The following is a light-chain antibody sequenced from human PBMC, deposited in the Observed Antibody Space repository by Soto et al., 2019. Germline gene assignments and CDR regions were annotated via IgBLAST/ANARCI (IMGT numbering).Light chain of an antibody. CDR3: CSYVGRKNLGV. Sequence: QSVLTQPPSASGSPGQSVTISCTGTSSDVGGYNYVSWYQQHPGKAPKLMIYEVSKRPSGVPDRFSGSKSGNTASLTVSGLQAEDEADYFCCSYVGRKNLGVFGGGTKLTVL. CDR2: EVS. J-gene: IGLJ3*02. CDR1: SSDVGGYNY. V-gene: IGLV2-8*01.